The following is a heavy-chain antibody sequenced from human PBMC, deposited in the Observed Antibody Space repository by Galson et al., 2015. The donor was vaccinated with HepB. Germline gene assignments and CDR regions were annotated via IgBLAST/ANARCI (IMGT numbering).Heavy chain of an antibody. D-gene: IGHD3-22*01. Sequence: LRLSCAASGFTFDDYAMHWVRQAPGKGLEWVSGISGSGGSTYYADSVEGRFTISRDNSKNTLYLQMNSLRAEDTAVYYCATVAKDTMIVFGAFDIWGQGTMVTVSS. J-gene: IGHJ3*02. CDR1: GFTFDDYA. CDR3: ATVAKDTMIVFGAFDI. CDR2: ISGSGGST. V-gene: IGHV3-23*01.